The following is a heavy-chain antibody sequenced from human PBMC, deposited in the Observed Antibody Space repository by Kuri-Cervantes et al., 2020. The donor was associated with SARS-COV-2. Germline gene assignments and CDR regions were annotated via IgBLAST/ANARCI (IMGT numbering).Heavy chain of an antibody. D-gene: IGHD1-26*01. CDR3: AKDQNSGSYSDAFDI. J-gene: IGHJ3*02. Sequence: GESLKISCAASGFTFSSYSMNWVRQAPGKGLEWVSSISSSSSYIYYADSVKGRFTISRDNAKNTLYLQMNSLRAEDTAVYYCAKDQNSGSYSDAFDIWGQGTMVTVSS. CDR2: ISSSSSYI. CDR1: GFTFSSYS. V-gene: IGHV3-21*04.